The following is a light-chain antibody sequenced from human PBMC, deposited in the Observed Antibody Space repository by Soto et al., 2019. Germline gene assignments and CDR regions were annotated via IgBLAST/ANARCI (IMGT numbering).Light chain of an antibody. CDR1: QSVGTY. J-gene: IGKJ1*01. CDR3: QQYGSSGT. Sequence: EIVLPQSPATLSLSPGERATLSCRASQSVGTYLTWYQQKPGQAPRLLIYGASNRATGIPDRFSGSGSGTDFTLTISILEPEDFAVYYCQQYGSSGTFGQGTKVDIK. CDR2: GAS. V-gene: IGKV3-20*01.